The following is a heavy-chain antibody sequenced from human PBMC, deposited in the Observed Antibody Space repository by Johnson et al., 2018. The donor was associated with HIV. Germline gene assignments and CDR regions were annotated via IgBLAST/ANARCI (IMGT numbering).Heavy chain of an antibody. Sequence: VQLVESGGGLIQPGGSLRLSCAASGFTVSTNSMSWVRQAPGKGLEWVSLISWDGNSTYYADSVKGRFTISRDNSKNTLYLQMNSLRAEDTAVYYCARDKSTVGGVIVPSVAFDSWGQGTMVTVSS. J-gene: IGHJ3*02. CDR1: GFTVSTNS. CDR3: ARDKSTVGGVIVPSVAFDS. CDR2: ISWDGNST. V-gene: IGHV3-66*02. D-gene: IGHD3-16*02.